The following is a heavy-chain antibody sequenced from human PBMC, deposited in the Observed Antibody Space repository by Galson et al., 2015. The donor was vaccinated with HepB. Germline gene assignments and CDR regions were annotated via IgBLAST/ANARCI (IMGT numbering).Heavy chain of an antibody. Sequence: SLRLSCAASGFTFSSYGMHWVRQAPGKGLEWVAFIRYDGSNKYYADSVKGRFTISRDNSKNTLYLQMNSLRAEDTAVYYCAKDLRDNKSYDSSAAQRGGDAFDIWGQGTMVTVSS. CDR2: IRYDGSNK. CDR1: GFTFSSYG. D-gene: IGHD3-22*01. V-gene: IGHV3-30*02. J-gene: IGHJ3*02. CDR3: AKDLRDNKSYDSSAAQRGGDAFDI.